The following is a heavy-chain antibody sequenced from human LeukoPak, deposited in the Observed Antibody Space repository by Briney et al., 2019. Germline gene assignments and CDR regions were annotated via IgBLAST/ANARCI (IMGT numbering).Heavy chain of an antibody. V-gene: IGHV3-21*01. CDR1: GFTFSSYS. Sequence: GRSLRLSCAASGFTFSSYSMNWVRQAPGKGLEWVSSISSSSSYIYYADSVKGRFTISRDNAKNSLYLQMNSLRAEDTAVYYCARGPEVLRYFDWLLADNWFDPWGQGTLVTVSS. CDR3: ARGPEVLRYFDWLLADNWFDP. CDR2: ISSSSSYI. J-gene: IGHJ5*02. D-gene: IGHD3-9*01.